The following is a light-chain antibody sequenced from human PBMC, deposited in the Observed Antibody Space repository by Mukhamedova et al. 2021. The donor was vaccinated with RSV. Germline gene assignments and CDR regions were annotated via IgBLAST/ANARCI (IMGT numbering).Light chain of an antibody. V-gene: IGKV1-39*01. CDR3: LQSFTTPWT. CDR2: SAS. Sequence: WYQRRVHGKAPTLLISSASTLQSGVPSRFSGTGSGTDFTLTITNFQPEDFATYFCLQSFTTPWTFGPGTKVDIQ. J-gene: IGKJ1*01.